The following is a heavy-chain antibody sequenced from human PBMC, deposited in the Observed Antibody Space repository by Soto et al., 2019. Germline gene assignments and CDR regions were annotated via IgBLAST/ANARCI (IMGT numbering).Heavy chain of an antibody. J-gene: IGHJ4*02. CDR1: GYTFTGYY. CDR2: INPNSGGT. CDR3: ARVVPRYCSGGSCSVYFDY. V-gene: IGHV1-2*04. Sequence: ASVKVSCKASGYTFTGYYMHWVRQAPGQGLEWMGWINPNSGGTNYAQKFQGWVTMTRDTSISTAYMELSRLRSGDTAVYYCARVVPRYCSGGSCSVYFDYWGQGTLVTVSS. D-gene: IGHD2-15*01.